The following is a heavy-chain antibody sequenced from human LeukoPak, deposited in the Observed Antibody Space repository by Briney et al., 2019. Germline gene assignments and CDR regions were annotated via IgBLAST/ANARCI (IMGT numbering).Heavy chain of an antibody. D-gene: IGHD5-12*01. Sequence: SETLSLTCTVSGGSISGHYWSWIRQPPGKGLEWIGYIYYRGSTSYNPSLKSRATISVDTSKNQFSLDLSSVTAADTAVYYCARDLISGYSRSHSHFDPWGQGTLVTVSS. V-gene: IGHV4-59*11. CDR1: GGSISGHY. CDR2: IYYRGST. J-gene: IGHJ5*02. CDR3: ARDLISGYSRSHSHFDP.